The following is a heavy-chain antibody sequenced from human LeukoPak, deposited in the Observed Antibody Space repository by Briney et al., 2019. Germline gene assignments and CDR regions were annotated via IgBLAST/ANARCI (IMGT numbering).Heavy chain of an antibody. J-gene: IGHJ3*02. CDR3: ARVIAGDDAFDI. Sequence: PSETLPLTCAVYGGSFSGYYWSWIRQPPGKGLEWIGEINHSGSTNYNPSLKSRVTISVDTSKNQFSLKLSSVTAADTAVYYCARVIAGDDAFDIWGQGTMVTVSS. CDR1: GGSFSGYY. CDR2: INHSGST. D-gene: IGHD4-17*01. V-gene: IGHV4-34*01.